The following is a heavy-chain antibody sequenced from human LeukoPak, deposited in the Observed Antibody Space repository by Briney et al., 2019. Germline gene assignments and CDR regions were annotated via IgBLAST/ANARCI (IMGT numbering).Heavy chain of an antibody. CDR1: GGSISSTTYY. D-gene: IGHD5-18*01. CDR2: IYYSGST. J-gene: IGHJ4*02. CDR3: ARHTAMPVDGIYYFDY. Sequence: SETLSLTCTVSGGSISSTTYYWGWIRQPPGKGLEWIGNIYYSGSTYYNPSLKSRVTISVDTSKNQFALKLSSVTAAETAVYYCARHTAMPVDGIYYFDYWGQGTLVTVSS. V-gene: IGHV4-39*01.